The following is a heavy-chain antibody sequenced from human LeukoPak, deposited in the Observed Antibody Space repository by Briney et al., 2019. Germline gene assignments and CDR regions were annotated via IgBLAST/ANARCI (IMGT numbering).Heavy chain of an antibody. J-gene: IGHJ4*02. CDR1: GYTFTGYY. CDR2: INPSGGST. CDR3: ARVTAGGERSSELDY. D-gene: IGHD2-8*02. V-gene: IGHV1-46*01. Sequence: ASVKVSCKASGYTFTGYYMHWVRQAPGQGLEWMGIINPSGGSTSYAQKFQGRVTMTRDTSTSTVYMELSSLRSEDTAVYYCARVTAGGERSSELDYWGQGTLVTVSS.